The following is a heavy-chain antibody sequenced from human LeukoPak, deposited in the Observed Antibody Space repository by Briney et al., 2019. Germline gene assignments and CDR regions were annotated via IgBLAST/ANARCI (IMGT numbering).Heavy chain of an antibody. V-gene: IGHV3-23*01. J-gene: IGHJ4*02. D-gene: IGHD1-14*01. Sequence: GGSLRLSCAASGFTFSSYAMSWVRQAPGKGLEWVSAISGSGGSTYYADSVKGRFTISRDNSKNTLYLQMNSLRAEDTAVHYCAKTFARTPVNYWGQGTLVTVSS. CDR2: ISGSGGST. CDR1: GFTFSSYA. CDR3: AKTFARTPVNY.